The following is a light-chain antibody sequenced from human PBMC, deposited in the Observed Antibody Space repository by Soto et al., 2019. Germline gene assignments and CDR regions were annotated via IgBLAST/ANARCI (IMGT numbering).Light chain of an antibody. CDR2: GAS. Sequence: EIVMTQSPATLSVSPGERATLSCRASQSVSSNLAWYQQKPGQAPRLLIYGASSRATGIPARCSGSGSGTVFILTISSLQSEDFSVYYCQQYNNWLWTFGQGTKVEIK. CDR1: QSVSSN. V-gene: IGKV3-15*01. CDR3: QQYNNWLWT. J-gene: IGKJ1*01.